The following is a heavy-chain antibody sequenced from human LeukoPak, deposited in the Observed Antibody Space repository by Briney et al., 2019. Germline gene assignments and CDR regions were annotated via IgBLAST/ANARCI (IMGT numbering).Heavy chain of an antibody. CDR3: ARDPTGAGRYNYGPFFDY. CDR1: GFSFSRYN. J-gene: IGHJ4*02. Sequence: GSLRLSCAASGFSFSRYNMTWVRQAPGKGLEWASSITSSGTSMYYALSVKGRFTISRDYAKNSLYLQLNSLTAEDTAVYYCARDPTGAGRYNYGPFFDYWGQGTLVTVSS. V-gene: IGHV3-21*01. D-gene: IGHD5-18*01. CDR2: ITSSGTSM.